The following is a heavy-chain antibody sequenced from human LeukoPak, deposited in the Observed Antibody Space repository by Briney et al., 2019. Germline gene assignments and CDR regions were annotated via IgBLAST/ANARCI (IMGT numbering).Heavy chain of an antibody. CDR2: INPNGGAT. CDR3: PRYGDCSNGVCYYDY. CDR1: VYTFTSYY. D-gene: IGHD2-8*01. Sequence: GASVKVSCKAAVYTFTSYYIHWVRQTPGQGLEWMGGINPNGGATNYVRKFQGRVTMTRDTSISTAYMELSRLRSDDTAVHYCPRYGDCSNGVCYYDYWGQGTLVTVSS. J-gene: IGHJ4*02. V-gene: IGHV1-2*02.